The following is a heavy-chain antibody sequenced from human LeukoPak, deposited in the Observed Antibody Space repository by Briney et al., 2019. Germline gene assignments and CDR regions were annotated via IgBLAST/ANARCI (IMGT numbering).Heavy chain of an antibody. CDR2: IRGDGAST. CDR3: AKDVAVVAAKNFDH. CDR1: GFTFDDYA. Sequence: TGGSLRLSCAASGFTFDDYAMHWVRQAPGKGLEWVSLIRGDGASTYYADSVKGRFTISRDNSKNSLFLQMNSLRTDDTALYYCAKDVAVVAAKNFDHWGQGTLVTVSS. D-gene: IGHD2-21*02. V-gene: IGHV3-43*02. J-gene: IGHJ4*02.